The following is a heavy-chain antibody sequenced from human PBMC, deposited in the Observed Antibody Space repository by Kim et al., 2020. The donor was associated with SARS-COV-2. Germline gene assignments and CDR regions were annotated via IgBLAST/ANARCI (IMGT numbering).Heavy chain of an antibody. CDR3: ATGGSSSIAARPDYYYYGMDV. J-gene: IGHJ6*02. V-gene: IGHV4-39*07. D-gene: IGHD6-6*01. CDR2: IYYSGST. CDR1: GGSISSSSYY. Sequence: SETLSLTCTVSGGSISSSSYYWGWIRQPPGKGLEWIGSIYYSGSTYYNPSLKSRVTISVDTSKNQFSLKLSSVTAADTAVYYCATGGSSSIAARPDYYYYGMDVWGQGTTVTVSS.